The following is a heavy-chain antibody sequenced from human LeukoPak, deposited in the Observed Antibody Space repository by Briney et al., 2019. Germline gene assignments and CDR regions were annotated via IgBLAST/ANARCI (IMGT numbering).Heavy chain of an antibody. D-gene: IGHD3-22*01. J-gene: IGHJ4*02. CDR3: AKPPARYYYDSSGELPDY. CDR1: GFIVSSNY. Sequence: GGSLRLSCAASGFIVSSNYMGWVRQAPGKGLEWVSLIYSGSSTYYADSVKGRFTISRDNSKNTLYLQMNSLRAEDTAVYYCAKPPARYYYDSSGELPDYWGQGTLVTVSS. CDR2: IYSGSST. V-gene: IGHV3-53*01.